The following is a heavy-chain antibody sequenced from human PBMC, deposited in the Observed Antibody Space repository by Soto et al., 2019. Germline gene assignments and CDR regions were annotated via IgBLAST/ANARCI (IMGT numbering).Heavy chain of an antibody. CDR3: ARVIAARLYYYYYGMDV. CDR2: INHSGST. D-gene: IGHD6-6*01. CDR1: DGSYIDYY. Sequence: SETLSDSNAVKDGSYIDYYWRRIRKPTEKGLEWIGEINHSGSTNYNPSLKSRVTISVDTSKNQFSLKLSSVTAADTAVYHCARVIAARLYYYYYGMDVWGQGTTVTVSS. V-gene: IGHV4-34*01. J-gene: IGHJ6*02.